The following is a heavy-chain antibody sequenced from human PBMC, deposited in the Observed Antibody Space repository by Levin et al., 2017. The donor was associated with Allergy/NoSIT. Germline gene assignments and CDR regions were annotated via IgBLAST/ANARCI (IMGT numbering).Heavy chain of an antibody. Sequence: GESLKISCAASGFTFSSYGMHWVRQAPGKGLEWVAVISYDGSNKYYADSVKGRFTISRDNSKNTLYLQMNSLRAEDTAVYYCAKDEWAAEYYFDYWGQGTLVTVSS. CDR3: AKDEWAAEYYFDY. J-gene: IGHJ4*02. D-gene: IGHD6-13*01. V-gene: IGHV3-30*18. CDR1: GFTFSSYG. CDR2: ISYDGSNK.